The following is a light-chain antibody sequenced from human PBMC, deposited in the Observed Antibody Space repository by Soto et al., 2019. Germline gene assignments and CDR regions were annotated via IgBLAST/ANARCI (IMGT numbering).Light chain of an antibody. CDR3: QQYNNWPPYT. CDR2: SAS. J-gene: IGKJ2*01. CDR1: QSVSVN. Sequence: EVVLTQSPAILSLSPGERATLSCRASQSVSVNFAWYQQKPGQAPRPLIYSASDRAPGIPARFSGSGSGTDFTLTISSLEPEDFAVYYCQQYNNWPPYTFGQGTKLEIK. V-gene: IGKV3-11*01.